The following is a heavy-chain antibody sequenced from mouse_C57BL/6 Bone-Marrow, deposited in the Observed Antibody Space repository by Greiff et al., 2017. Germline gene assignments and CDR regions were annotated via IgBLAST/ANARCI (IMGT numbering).Heavy chain of an antibody. D-gene: IGHD2-4*01. V-gene: IGHV3-6*01. CDR3: ATHYDYPWFAY. CDR1: GYSITSGYY. CDR2: ISYDGSN. Sequence: EVKLQESGPGLVKPSQSLSLTCSVTGYSITSGYYWNWIRQFPGNKLEWMGYISYDGSNNYNPSLKNRISITRDTSKNQFFLKLNSVTTEDTATYYCATHYDYPWFAYWGQGTLVTVSA. J-gene: IGHJ3*01.